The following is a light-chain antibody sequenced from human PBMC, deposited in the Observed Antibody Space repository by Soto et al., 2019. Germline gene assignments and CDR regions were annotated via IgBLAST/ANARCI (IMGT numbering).Light chain of an antibody. CDR1: SSDVGGYNY. CDR2: EVS. Sequence: QSALTQPPSASGSPGQSVTISCTGTSSDVGGYNYVSWYQQHPGKAPKLMIYEVSTRPSGVPDRFSGSKSGNTASLTVSGLQAEDEADYYCSSYAGSNIPYVFGTGTKLTVL. J-gene: IGLJ1*01. CDR3: SSYAGSNIPYV. V-gene: IGLV2-8*01.